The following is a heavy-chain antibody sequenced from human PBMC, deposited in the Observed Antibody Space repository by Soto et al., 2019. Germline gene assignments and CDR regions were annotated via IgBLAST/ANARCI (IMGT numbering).Heavy chain of an antibody. CDR2: ISSSSSYT. V-gene: IGHV3-11*03. Sequence: PGGSLRLSCAASGFTFSDYYMSWIRQAPGKWLEWVSYISSSSSYTNYADSVKGRFTISRDNAKNSLYLQMNSLRAEDTAVYYCARGRDDSSGIPGPEDAFDIWGQGTMVTVSS. D-gene: IGHD3-22*01. CDR1: GFTFSDYY. CDR3: ARGRDDSSGIPGPEDAFDI. J-gene: IGHJ3*02.